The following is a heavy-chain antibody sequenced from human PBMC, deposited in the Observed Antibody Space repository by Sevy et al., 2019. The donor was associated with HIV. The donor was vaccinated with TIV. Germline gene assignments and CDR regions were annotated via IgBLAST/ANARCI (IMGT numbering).Heavy chain of an antibody. Sequence: GGFLRLSCAASGLTFSNAWMNWVRRAPGKGLEWVGRIKTKTDGGTTDYAAPVKGRFTISRDDSKNTLYLQMNSLKTEDTAVYYCTTDLPYYGSGWGQGTLVTVSS. V-gene: IGHV3-15*07. J-gene: IGHJ4*02. D-gene: IGHD3-10*01. CDR1: GLTFSNAW. CDR2: IKTKTDGGTT. CDR3: TTDLPYYGSG.